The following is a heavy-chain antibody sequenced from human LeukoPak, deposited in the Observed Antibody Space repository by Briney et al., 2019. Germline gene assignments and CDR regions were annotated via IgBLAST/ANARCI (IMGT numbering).Heavy chain of an antibody. Sequence: GGSLRLSCAASGFTFDDYAMHWVRQAPGKGLEWVSGISWNSGSIGYADSVKGRFTISRDNAKNSLYLQMNSLRAEDMALYYCAKDLSSGWYYSAFDIRGQGTMVTVSS. CDR3: AKDLSSGWYYSAFDI. J-gene: IGHJ3*02. V-gene: IGHV3-9*03. D-gene: IGHD6-19*01. CDR2: ISWNSGSI. CDR1: GFTFDDYA.